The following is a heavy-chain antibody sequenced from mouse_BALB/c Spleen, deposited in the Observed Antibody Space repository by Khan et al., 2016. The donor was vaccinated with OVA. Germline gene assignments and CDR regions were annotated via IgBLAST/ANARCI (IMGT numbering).Heavy chain of an antibody. Sequence: VELVESGPGLVQPSQSLSITCTVSGFSLTNYSLHWVRQSPGKGLEWLGVIWSAGSTDYNAAFISRLTIRKDNFRSQVFFKMNSLQPNDTAIYYCARRGYDYGRGALFAYWGQGTLVTVSA. CDR1: GFSLTNYS. CDR3: ARRGYDYGRGALFAY. CDR2: IWSAGST. V-gene: IGHV2-2*02. D-gene: IGHD2-4*01. J-gene: IGHJ3*01.